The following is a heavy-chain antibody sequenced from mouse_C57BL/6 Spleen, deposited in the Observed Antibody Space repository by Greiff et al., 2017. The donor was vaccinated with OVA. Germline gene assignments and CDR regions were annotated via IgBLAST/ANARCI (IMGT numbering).Heavy chain of an antibody. V-gene: IGHV1-50*01. CDR2: IDPSDSYT. CDR1: GYTFTSYW. D-gene: IGHD3-3*01. CDR3: ARRWTALCYFDY. Sequence: VQLQQPGAELVKPGASVKLSCKASGYTFTSYWMQWVKQRPGQGLEWIGEIDPSDSYTNYNQKFKGKATLTVDKSSSTAYMQLSSLTSEDSAVYYCARRWTALCYFDYWGQGTTRTVSS. J-gene: IGHJ2*01.